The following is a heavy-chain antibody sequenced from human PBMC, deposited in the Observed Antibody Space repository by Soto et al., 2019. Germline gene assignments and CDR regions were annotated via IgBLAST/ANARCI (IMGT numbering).Heavy chain of an antibody. Sequence: SVKVSCKASGGTFSSYAISWVRQAPGQGLEWMGGIIPIFGTANYAQKFQGRVTITADESTSTAYMELSSLRSEDTAVYYRARQIVVIQYYYYYYGMDVWGQGTTVTVSS. J-gene: IGHJ6*02. D-gene: IGHD3-22*01. CDR2: IIPIFGTA. CDR1: GGTFSSYA. CDR3: ARQIVVIQYYYYYYGMDV. V-gene: IGHV1-69*13.